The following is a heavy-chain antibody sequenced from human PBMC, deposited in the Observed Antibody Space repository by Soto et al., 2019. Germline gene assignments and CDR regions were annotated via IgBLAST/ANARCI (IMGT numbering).Heavy chain of an antibody. CDR3: ARQEYSVSSRDY. D-gene: IGHD6-6*01. J-gene: IGHJ4*02. CDR2: ISTYNDNT. CDR1: GYTFTTYG. Sequence: QVQLVQSEAEVKKPRASVKVSCKASGYTFTTYGISWVRQAPGQGLEWMGWISTYNDNTNYAQNLQGRVTMTTDTSTSTAYMELTSLRSDDTAVYYCARQEYSVSSRDYWGQGTLVTVSS. V-gene: IGHV1-18*01.